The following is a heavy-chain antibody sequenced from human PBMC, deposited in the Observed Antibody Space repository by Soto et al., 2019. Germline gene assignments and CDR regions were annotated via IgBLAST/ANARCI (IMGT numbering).Heavy chain of an antibody. CDR2: ISYDGSNK. D-gene: IGHD3-3*01. CDR3: ARDANDFWSGYYTEPSYFDY. CDR1: GFTFSSYA. V-gene: IGHV3-30-3*01. Sequence: HPGGSLRLSCAASGFTFSSYAMHWVRQAPGKGLEWVAVISYDGSNKYYADSVKGRFTISRDNSKNTLYLQMNSLRAEDTAVYYCARDANDFWSGYYTEPSYFDYWGQGTLVTVSS. J-gene: IGHJ4*02.